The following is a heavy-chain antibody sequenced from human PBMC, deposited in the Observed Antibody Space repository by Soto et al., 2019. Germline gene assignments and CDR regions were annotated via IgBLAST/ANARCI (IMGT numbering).Heavy chain of an antibody. CDR1: GFTFIIYG. CDR2: IWDNGRDK. Sequence: LRLSCAASGFTFIIYGMHWVRQAPGKGLEWVAIIWDNGRDKYYVDSVKGRFTISRDNSKNALYLQMNNLRAEDTAVYFCARAEQQLAYYYYGMDVWGQGTTVTVSS. V-gene: IGHV3-33*01. J-gene: IGHJ6*02. CDR3: ARAEQQLAYYYYGMDV. D-gene: IGHD6-13*01.